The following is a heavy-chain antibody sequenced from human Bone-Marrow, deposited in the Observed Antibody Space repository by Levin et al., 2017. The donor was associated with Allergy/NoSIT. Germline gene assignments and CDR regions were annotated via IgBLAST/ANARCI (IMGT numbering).Heavy chain of an antibody. Sequence: PSQTLSLTCSVSGGSISSSIYYWGWIRQSPGKGLEWIGSIYYSGTAYYNPSLNSRVTISVDTSKNHFYLRLNSVTAADTAMYYCARETSGWHYYFDHWGLGTLVTVSS. CDR1: GGSISSSIYY. CDR2: IYYSGTA. D-gene: IGHD6-19*01. CDR3: ARETSGWHYYFDH. V-gene: IGHV4-39*02. J-gene: IGHJ4*02.